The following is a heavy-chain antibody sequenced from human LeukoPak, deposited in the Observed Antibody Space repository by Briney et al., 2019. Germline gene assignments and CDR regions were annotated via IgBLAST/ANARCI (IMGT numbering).Heavy chain of an antibody. CDR3: ARHVYYGSGNYYYGIDV. V-gene: IGHV4-61*02. CDR2: IFFSGST. Sequence: SETLSLTCTVSGGSIRSGGYYWSWIRQPTGKGLEWIGRIFFSGSTTYNPSLKSRVSISVDTSKNQFSLSLSFVTAADTAVYYCARHVYYGSGNYYYGIDVWGQGTTVTVSS. D-gene: IGHD3-10*01. J-gene: IGHJ6*02. CDR1: GGSIRSGGYY.